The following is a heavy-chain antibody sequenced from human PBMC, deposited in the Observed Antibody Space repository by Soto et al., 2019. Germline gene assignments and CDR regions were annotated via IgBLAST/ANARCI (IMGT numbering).Heavy chain of an antibody. J-gene: IGHJ4*02. CDR3: ARDWGSSSLGLGGY. D-gene: IGHD6-6*01. CDR1: GFTFSSYG. V-gene: IGHV3-33*01. CDR2: IWYDGSNK. Sequence: QVQLVESGGGVVQPGRSLRLSCAASGFTFSSYGMHWVRQAPGKGLEWVAVIWYDGSNKYYADSVKGRFTISRDNSKNTLYLQMNSLRAEDTAVYYWARDWGSSSLGLGGYWGQGTLVTVSS.